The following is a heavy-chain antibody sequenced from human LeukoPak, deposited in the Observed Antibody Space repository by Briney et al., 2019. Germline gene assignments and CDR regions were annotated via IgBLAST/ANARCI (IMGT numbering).Heavy chain of an antibody. J-gene: IGHJ4*02. V-gene: IGHV4-59*01. D-gene: IGHD5-24*01. CDR1: GGSISGYY. CDR3: ARERLVDLATIFDY. CDR2: TYYRGSS. Sequence: SETLSLTCVVSGGSISGYYWTWIRQPPGKGLEWIGYTYYRGSSSFNPSLRSRVTISVDMSKNQVSLKLTSVTAADTAVNYCARERLVDLATIFDYWGQGALVTVSS.